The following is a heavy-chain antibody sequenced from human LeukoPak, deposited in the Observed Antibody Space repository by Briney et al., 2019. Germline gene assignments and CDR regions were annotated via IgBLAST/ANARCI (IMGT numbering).Heavy chain of an antibody. Sequence: PSETLSLTCAVSGGSISSSNWWSWVRQPPGKGLEWIGEIYHSGSTNYNPSLKSRVTISVDKSKNQFSLKLSSVTAADTAVYYCASTIFGAIRILDYWGQGTLVTVSS. CDR3: ASTIFGAIRILDY. CDR2: IYHSGST. J-gene: IGHJ4*02. CDR1: GGSISSSNW. V-gene: IGHV4-4*02. D-gene: IGHD3-3*01.